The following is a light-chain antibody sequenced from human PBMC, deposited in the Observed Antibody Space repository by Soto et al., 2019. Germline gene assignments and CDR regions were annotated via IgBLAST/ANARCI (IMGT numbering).Light chain of an antibody. J-gene: IGKJ1*01. CDR3: QQYGSSQT. V-gene: IGKV3-20*01. CDR1: QSVTSNY. CDR2: GAS. Sequence: EIVLTQSPGTLSLSPGERATLSCRASQSVTSNYLAWYQQKPGQAPRILIYGASNRATGIPDRFSGSGSGTVFTLTISRLEPEDFAVYYCQQYGSSQTFGQGTKVEVK.